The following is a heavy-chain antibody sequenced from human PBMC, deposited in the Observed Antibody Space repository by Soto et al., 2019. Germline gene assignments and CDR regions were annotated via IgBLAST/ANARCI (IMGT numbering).Heavy chain of an antibody. CDR2: VHPSGST. CDR3: ARGKPRGSSFGHRNFFYYGLDV. D-gene: IGHD5-18*01. CDR1: SACLGDHY. J-gene: IGHJ6*02. V-gene: IGHV4-34*01. Sequence: SETLSRTCAVFSACLGDHYWAWIRQSPDKGLEWIGEVHPSGSTDYNPSLKSRLTLSLDTSKNQFSLKVASVTAADTAVYFCARGKPRGSSFGHRNFFYYGLDVWGPGTTVTIPS.